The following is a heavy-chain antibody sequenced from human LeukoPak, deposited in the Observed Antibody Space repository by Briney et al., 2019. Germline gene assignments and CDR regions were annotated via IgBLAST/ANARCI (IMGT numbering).Heavy chain of an antibody. D-gene: IGHD6-19*01. V-gene: IGHV3-23*01. CDR3: AKAYQWLVSTFDY. Sequence: PGGSPRLSCATSGFTFSRYWMSWVRQAPGKGLEWVSAISGSGGSTYYADSVKGRFTISRDNSKNTLYLQMNSLRAEDTAVYYCAKAYQWLVSTFDYWGQGTLVTVSS. CDR2: ISGSGGST. J-gene: IGHJ4*02. CDR1: GFTFSRYW.